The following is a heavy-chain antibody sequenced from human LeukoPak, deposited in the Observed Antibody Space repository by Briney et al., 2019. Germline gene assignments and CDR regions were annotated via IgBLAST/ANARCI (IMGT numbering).Heavy chain of an antibody. D-gene: IGHD6-19*01. J-gene: IGHJ5*02. CDR2: INHSGST. CDR3: ARAPEFNPIAVANGSGYNWFDP. CDR1: GGSFSGYY. V-gene: IGHV4-34*01. Sequence: SETLSLTCAVYGGSFSGYYWSWIRQPPGKGLEWIGEINHSGSTNYNPSLKSRVTISVDTSKNQFSLKLSSVTAADTAVYYCARAPEFNPIAVANGSGYNWFDPWGQGTLVTVSS.